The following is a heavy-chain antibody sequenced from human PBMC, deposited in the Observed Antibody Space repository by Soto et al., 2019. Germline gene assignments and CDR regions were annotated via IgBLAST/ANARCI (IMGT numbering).Heavy chain of an antibody. J-gene: IGHJ4*02. CDR2: ISYDGSNK. Sequence: PGGSLRLSCAASGFTFSSYGMHWVRQAPGKGLEWVAVISYDGSNKYYADSVKGRFTISRDNSKNTLYLQMNSLRAEDTAVYYCAKDLYGDVGDYWGQGTLVTVSS. CDR3: AKDLYGDVGDY. D-gene: IGHD4-17*01. CDR1: GFTFSSYG. V-gene: IGHV3-30*18.